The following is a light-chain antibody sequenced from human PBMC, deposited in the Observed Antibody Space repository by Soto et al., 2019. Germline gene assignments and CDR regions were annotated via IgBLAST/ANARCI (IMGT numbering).Light chain of an antibody. CDR2: EVT. Sequence: QSALTQPPSASGSPGQSVTISCTGTSSDVGGYNYVSWYQQYPGRAPKLMIYEVTKRPSGVPDRFSGSKSGNTASLTVSGLQAEDEADYYCSSYEASNNVYVVFGGGTKLTVL. V-gene: IGLV2-8*01. J-gene: IGLJ3*02. CDR3: SSYEASNNVYVV. CDR1: SSDVGGYNY.